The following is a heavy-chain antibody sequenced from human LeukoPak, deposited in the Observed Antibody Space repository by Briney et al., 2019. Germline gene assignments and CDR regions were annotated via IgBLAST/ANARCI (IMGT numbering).Heavy chain of an antibody. CDR1: GGSISSSGYL. J-gene: IGHJ6*03. V-gene: IGHV4-39*07. Sequence: PSETLSLTCTVSGGSISSSGYLWGWIRQPPGKGLEWIGEINHSGSTNYNPSLKSRVTISVDTSKNQFSLKLSSVTAADTAVYYCARVVVVAATRAYYYYYYMDVWGKGTTVTVSS. CDR3: ARVVVVAATRAYYYYYYMDV. CDR2: INHSGST. D-gene: IGHD2-15*01.